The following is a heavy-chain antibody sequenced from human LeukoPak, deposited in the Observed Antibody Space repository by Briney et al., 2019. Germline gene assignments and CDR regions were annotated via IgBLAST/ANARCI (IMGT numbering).Heavy chain of an antibody. Sequence: SETLSLTCTVSGGSMSTYYWTWIRQPPGKGLEWIGFIYYAGSTNYNPSLKSRVTISVDASKNQFSLKLSSVTAADTAVYYCAGMRITTPTVRTLDYWGQGTLVTVSS. V-gene: IGHV4-59*01. D-gene: IGHD1-14*01. J-gene: IGHJ4*02. CDR2: IYYAGST. CDR1: GGSMSTYY. CDR3: AGMRITTPTVRTLDY.